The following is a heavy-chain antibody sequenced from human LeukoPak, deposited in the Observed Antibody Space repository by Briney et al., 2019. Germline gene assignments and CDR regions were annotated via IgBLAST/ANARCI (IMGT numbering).Heavy chain of an antibody. CDR3: AKNRGGGLHYYTDV. Sequence: GGSLRLSCAASGFTFSSYAMSWVRQAPGKGLEWVSVISGSGGTTYYADSVKGRFTISRDNSKNTLYLQMNSLRAEDTAVYYCAKNRGGGLHYYTDVWGKGTTVTVSS. D-gene: IGHD4-23*01. J-gene: IGHJ6*03. V-gene: IGHV3-23*01. CDR1: GFTFSSYA. CDR2: ISGSGGTT.